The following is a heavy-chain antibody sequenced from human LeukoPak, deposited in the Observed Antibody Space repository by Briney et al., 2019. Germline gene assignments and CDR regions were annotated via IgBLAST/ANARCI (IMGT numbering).Heavy chain of an antibody. CDR1: GFTFSSYE. Sequence: SLRLSCAASGFTFSSYEMSWVRQAPGKGLEWVGFLRIKAYGGTTEYAASVKGRFTISRDDSKSIAYLQMNSLKTEDTAVYFCTRNLGYCSSTSCYEGWFDPWGQGTLVTVSS. V-gene: IGHV3-49*04. CDR3: TRNLGYCSSTSCYEGWFDP. CDR2: LRIKAYGGTT. J-gene: IGHJ5*02. D-gene: IGHD2-2*01.